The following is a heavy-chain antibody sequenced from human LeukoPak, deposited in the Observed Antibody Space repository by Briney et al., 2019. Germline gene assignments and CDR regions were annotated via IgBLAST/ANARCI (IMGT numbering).Heavy chain of an antibody. Sequence: GSLRLSCAASGFTFSSYAMSWVRQPPGKGLEWIGYVFYNGRTSYNPSLKSRVTISADTSKNQFSLKMNSVTAADTAVYYCASGNYYQDYWGQGTVVTVSP. V-gene: IGHV4-59*08. D-gene: IGHD1-26*01. J-gene: IGHJ4*02. CDR2: VFYNGRT. CDR3: ASGNYYQDY. CDR1: GFTFSSYA.